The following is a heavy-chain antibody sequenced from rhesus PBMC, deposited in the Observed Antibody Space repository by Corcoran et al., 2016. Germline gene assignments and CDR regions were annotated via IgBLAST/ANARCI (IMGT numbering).Heavy chain of an antibody. CDR2: ISWNSGTI. D-gene: IGHD6-31*01. V-gene: IGHV3-134*01. Sequence: EVQLVVSGGGLVQPGGSLRLSGAASGFTFDDYAMSWVRHAPGQGWEWVSRISWNSGTIYYADSVKGRFTISRDNAKNSLFLQMDRLRAEDTALYYCTREVVVAAAGYGLDSWGQGVVVTVSS. CDR1: GFTFDDYA. J-gene: IGHJ6*01. CDR3: TREVVVAAAGYGLDS.